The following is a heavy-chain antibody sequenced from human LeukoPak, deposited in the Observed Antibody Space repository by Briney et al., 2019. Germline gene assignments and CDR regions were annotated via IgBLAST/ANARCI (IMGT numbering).Heavy chain of an antibody. J-gene: IGHJ6*03. CDR2: ISAYNGNT. CDR1: GYTFTSYG. CDR3: ALGIIATRHYYYYYMDV. V-gene: IGHV1-18*01. Sequence: ASVKVSCKASGYTFTSYGISWVRQAPGQGLEWMGWISAYNGNTNYAQKLQGRVTMTTDTSTSTAYMELSSLRSEDTAVYYCALGIIATRHYYYYYMDVWGKGTTVTISS. D-gene: IGHD7-27*01.